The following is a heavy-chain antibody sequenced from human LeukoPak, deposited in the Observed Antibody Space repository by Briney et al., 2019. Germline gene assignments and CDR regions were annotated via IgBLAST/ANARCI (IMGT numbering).Heavy chain of an antibody. CDR2: ISSSSYI. D-gene: IGHD2-2*01. Sequence: GGSLRLSCAASGFTFSSYSMNWVRQAPGKGLEWVSSISSSSYIYYADSVKGRSTISRDNAKNSLYLQMNSLRAEDTAVYYCARGLYCSSTSCYGKLNWFDPWGQGTLVTVSS. J-gene: IGHJ5*02. CDR3: ARGLYCSSTSCYGKLNWFDP. V-gene: IGHV3-21*01. CDR1: GFTFSSYS.